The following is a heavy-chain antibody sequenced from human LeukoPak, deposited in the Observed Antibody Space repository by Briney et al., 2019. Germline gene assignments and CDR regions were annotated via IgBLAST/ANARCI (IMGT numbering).Heavy chain of an antibody. V-gene: IGHV3-20*04. J-gene: IGHJ4*02. CDR2: INWNGGSI. CDR1: GFTFDNYG. Sequence: GGSLRLSCAASGFTFDNYGMSWVRLAPGKGLEWVSGINWNGGSIGYAHSVKGRFTISRDNAKNSLYLQMNSLRAEDTALYYCARVGIYGDYGRYFDYWGQGTLVTVSS. D-gene: IGHD4-17*01. CDR3: ARVGIYGDYGRYFDY.